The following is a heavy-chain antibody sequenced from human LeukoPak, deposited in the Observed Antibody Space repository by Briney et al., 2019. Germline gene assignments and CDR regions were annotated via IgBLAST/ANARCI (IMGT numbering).Heavy chain of an antibody. CDR3: ARAGRCSGGSCYFPFDY. D-gene: IGHD2-15*01. J-gene: IGHJ4*02. CDR1: GYTFTSYG. CDR2: IDTYNGNT. V-gene: IGHV1-18*01. Sequence: ASVKVSCKASGYTFTSYGISWVRQAPRQGLEWMGWIDTYNGNTNYAQKLQGRVTMTTDTSTSTAYMELRSLRSDDTAVYYCARAGRCSGGSCYFPFDYWGQGTLVTVSS.